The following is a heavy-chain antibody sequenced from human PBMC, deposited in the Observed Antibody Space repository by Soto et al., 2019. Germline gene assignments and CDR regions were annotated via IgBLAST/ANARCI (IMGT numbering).Heavy chain of an antibody. Sequence: GGSLRLSCAASAFTFSYYAMSWVRQVPGKGLEWVSTISGSGVNTYYADCVKGRFIFSRDNSKNSLYFEMNNLGADDTAVYYCVRGYRPSAGTIFDYWGQGTPVTVSS. CDR3: VRGYRPSAGTIFDY. V-gene: IGHV3-23*01. D-gene: IGHD6-13*01. J-gene: IGHJ4*02. CDR1: AFTFSYYA. CDR2: ISGSGVNT.